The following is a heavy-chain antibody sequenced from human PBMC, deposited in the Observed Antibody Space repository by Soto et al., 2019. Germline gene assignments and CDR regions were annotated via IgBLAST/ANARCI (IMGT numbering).Heavy chain of an antibody. CDR3: ARDVFSSAWPYYMDV. V-gene: IGHV1-3*01. CDR2: INADNGNT. Sequence: QVQLVQSGAEVKKPGASVNVSCKTSGYTFTSYAINWVRQAPGQRLEWMGWINADNGNTKYSQKFQGRVTITRDTSASTAYIGLSSLRSEDTDIYDCARDVFSSAWPYYMDVWGKGTTVTVSS. D-gene: IGHD6-19*01. J-gene: IGHJ6*03. CDR1: GYTFTSYA.